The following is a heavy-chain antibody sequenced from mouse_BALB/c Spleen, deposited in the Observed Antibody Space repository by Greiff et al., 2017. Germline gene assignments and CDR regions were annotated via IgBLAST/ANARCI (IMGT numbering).Heavy chain of an antibody. Sequence: EVQRVESGGDLVKPGGSLKLSCAASGFTFSSYGMSWVRQTPDKRLEWVATISSGGSYTYYPDSVKGRFTISRDNAKNTLYLQMSSLKSEDTAMYYCARQDYGSSPPFDYWGQGTTLTVSS. CDR3: ARQDYGSSPPFDY. CDR1: GFTFSSYG. CDR2: ISSGGSYT. J-gene: IGHJ2*01. D-gene: IGHD1-1*01. V-gene: IGHV5-6*01.